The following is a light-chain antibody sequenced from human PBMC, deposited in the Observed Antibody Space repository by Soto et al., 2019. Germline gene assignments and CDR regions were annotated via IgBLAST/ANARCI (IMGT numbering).Light chain of an antibody. CDR3: QQYGVNA. V-gene: IGKV3-20*01. CDR2: GAS. J-gene: IGKJ5*01. CDR1: QSISSSY. Sequence: EIVLTQSPGTLSLSPGERATLSCRASQSISSSYLAWYQQKPGQAPRLLIYGASSRATGIPDRFSGSGSGTDFTLTIRRLEPEDFAVYYCQQYGVNAFGQGTRLDIK.